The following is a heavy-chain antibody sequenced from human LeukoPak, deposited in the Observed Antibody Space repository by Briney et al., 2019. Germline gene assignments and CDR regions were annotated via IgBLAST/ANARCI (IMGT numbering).Heavy chain of an antibody. CDR2: IIPIFGTA. J-gene: IGHJ6*03. CDR3: ARTEWTGYYMDV. CDR1: GGTYSSYA. D-gene: IGHD3-3*01. V-gene: IGHV1-69*05. Sequence: SVKVSCKASGGTYSSYAISWVRQAPGQGLEWMGRIIPIFGTANYAQKFQGRVTITTDESTSTAYMELSSLRSEDTAVYYCARTEWTGYYMDVWGKGTTVTVSS.